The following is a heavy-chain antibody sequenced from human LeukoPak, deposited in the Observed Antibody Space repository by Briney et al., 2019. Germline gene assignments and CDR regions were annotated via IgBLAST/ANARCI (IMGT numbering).Heavy chain of an antibody. CDR1: GGSISSYY. Sequence: SETLSLTCTVSGGSISSYYWSWIRQPPGKGLEWIGYIYYSGSTNYNPSLKSRVTISVDTSKNQFSLRLSSVTAADTAVYYCARVPYCSSTSCHSAAFDIWGQGTMVTVSS. V-gene: IGHV4-59*01. J-gene: IGHJ3*02. CDR2: IYYSGST. CDR3: ARVPYCSSTSCHSAAFDI. D-gene: IGHD2-2*01.